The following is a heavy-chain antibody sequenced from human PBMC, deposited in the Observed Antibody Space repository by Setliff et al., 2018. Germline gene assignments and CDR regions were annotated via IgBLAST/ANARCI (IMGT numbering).Heavy chain of an antibody. Sequence: SETLSLTCTVSGGSISSSSYYWGWIRQPPGKGLEWIGSIYYSGSTYYNPSLKSRVTISVDTSKNQFSLKLSSVTAADTAVYYCARVPTIRFGELYRNDYWGQGTLVTV. CDR2: IYYSGST. D-gene: IGHD3-10*01. J-gene: IGHJ4*02. CDR1: GGSISSSSYY. CDR3: ARVPTIRFGELYRNDY. V-gene: IGHV4-39*07.